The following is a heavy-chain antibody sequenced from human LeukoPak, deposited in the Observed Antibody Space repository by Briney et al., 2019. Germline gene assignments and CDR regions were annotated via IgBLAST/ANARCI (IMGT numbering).Heavy chain of an antibody. Sequence: GGSLRLSCAASGFTFSSYWMYWVRQAPGKGLVWVSRINSDGSSTSYADSVKGRFTLSRDNAKNSLYLQMNSLRAEDTAVYYCASKDFWSGYRHWGQGTLVTVSS. V-gene: IGHV3-74*01. D-gene: IGHD3-3*01. J-gene: IGHJ4*02. CDR2: INSDGSST. CDR3: ASKDFWSGYRH. CDR1: GFTFSSYW.